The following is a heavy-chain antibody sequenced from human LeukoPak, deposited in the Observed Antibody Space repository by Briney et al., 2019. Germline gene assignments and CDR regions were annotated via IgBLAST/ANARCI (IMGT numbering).Heavy chain of an antibody. V-gene: IGHV4-4*02. CDR3: ARAWSLYYYNYGMDV. CDR2: VELSGRT. D-gene: IGHD2-8*02. Sequence: SGTLSLTCGVSGGSISSTNWWTWVRQPPGEGLEWIGEVELSGRTNYNPSLESRVTISVDMSANHISLKLTSVTAADTAVYYCARAWSLYYYNYGMDVWGQGYTVTVSS. J-gene: IGHJ6*02. CDR1: GGSISSTNW.